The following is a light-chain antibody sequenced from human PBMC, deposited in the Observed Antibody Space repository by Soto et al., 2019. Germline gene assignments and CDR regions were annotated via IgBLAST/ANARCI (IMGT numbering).Light chain of an antibody. CDR1: QSVGSN. CDR3: QQRSNWPPIT. Sequence: EIVMTQSPATLCVSPGEGATLSCRASQSVGSNLAWYHQRPGQAPRLLIYDASTRAPGIPARFSGSGSGTEFTLTVSSLQSEDFAVYYCQQRSNWPPITFGQGTRLEIK. J-gene: IGKJ5*01. CDR2: DAS. V-gene: IGKV3-15*01.